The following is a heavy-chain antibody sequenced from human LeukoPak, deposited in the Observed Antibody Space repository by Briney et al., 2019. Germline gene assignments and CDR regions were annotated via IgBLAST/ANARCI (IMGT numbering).Heavy chain of an antibody. CDR2: IYYSGST. D-gene: IGHD2-21*02. CDR3: ADLPTGYCGGDCLYV. CDR1: GGSISSSSYY. Sequence: PSETLSLTCTVSGGSISSSSYYWGWIRQPPGKGLEWIGSIYYSGSTYYNPSLKSRVTISVDTSKNQFSLKLSSVTAADTAVYYCADLPTGYCGGDCLYVWGQGTTVTVSS. V-gene: IGHV4-39*07. J-gene: IGHJ6*02.